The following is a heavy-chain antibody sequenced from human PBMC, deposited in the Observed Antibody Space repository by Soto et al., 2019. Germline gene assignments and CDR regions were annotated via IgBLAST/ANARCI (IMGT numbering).Heavy chain of an antibody. V-gene: IGHV3-21*01. J-gene: IGHJ4*02. CDR2: ISSRSRSI. CDR1: GFTFSSYS. CDR3: ARDRGDYAGLVPYAFAH. Sequence: EVQLVESGGGLVKPGGSLRLSCAASGFTFSSYSMHWVRQAPGKGLEWVSSISSRSRSIYYADSQKGRFTISRDNTKNALYLQMNNLRAEDAAAYYCARDRGDYAGLVPYAFAHWGQGALVTVSS. D-gene: IGHD4-17*01.